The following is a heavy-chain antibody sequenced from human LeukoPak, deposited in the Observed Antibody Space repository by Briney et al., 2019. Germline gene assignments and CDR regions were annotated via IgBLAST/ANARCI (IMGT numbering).Heavy chain of an antibody. J-gene: IGHJ5*02. CDR2: INWNSAST. D-gene: IGHD1-14*01. V-gene: IGHV3-9*01. CDR1: GFTFSKHW. CDR3: VKDRRNPYRPEGPFDP. Sequence: GGSLRLSCAASGFTFSKHWMHWVRQAPGKGLEWVSGINWNSASTGYADSVKGRFTISRDNVMNSLYLQMNSLRPEDTALYYCVKDRRNPYRPEGPFDPWGQGTLVTVSS.